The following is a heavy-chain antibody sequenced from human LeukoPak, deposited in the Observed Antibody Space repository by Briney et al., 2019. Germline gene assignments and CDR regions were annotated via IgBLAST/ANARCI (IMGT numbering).Heavy chain of an antibody. CDR1: GFTFSRHG. Sequence: GGSLRLSCVASGFTFSRHGLNWVRQAPGKGLEWVSAISGSGVTTYYADSVKGRFTISRDNSKHTLYLQMNSLRAEDTAVYYCSKWKAIVLVPAARSPIDYWGQGTLVTASS. CDR2: ISGSGVTT. V-gene: IGHV3-23*01. J-gene: IGHJ4*02. CDR3: SKWKAIVLVPAARSPIDY. D-gene: IGHD2-2*01.